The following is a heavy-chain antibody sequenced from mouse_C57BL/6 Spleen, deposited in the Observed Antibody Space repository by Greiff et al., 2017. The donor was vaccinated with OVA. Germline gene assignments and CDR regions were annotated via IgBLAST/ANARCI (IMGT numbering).Heavy chain of an antibody. CDR2: INPNNGGT. CDR1: GYTFTDYY. J-gene: IGHJ4*01. V-gene: IGHV1-26*01. CDR3: ARSRLRYYAMDY. D-gene: IGHD3-2*02. Sequence: VQLQQSGPELVKPGASVKISCKASGYTFTDYYMNWVKQSHGKSLEWIGDINPNNGGTSYNQKFKGKATLTVDKSSSTAYMELRSLTSEDSAVYYCARSRLRYYAMDYWGQGTSVTVSS.